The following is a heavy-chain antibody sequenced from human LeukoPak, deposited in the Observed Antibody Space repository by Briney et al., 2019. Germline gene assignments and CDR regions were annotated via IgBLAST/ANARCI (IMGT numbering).Heavy chain of an antibody. Sequence: PGGSLRLSCAASGFTFSSYAMHWVRQAPGKGLEWVAVISYDGSNKYYADSVKGRFTISRDNSKNTLYLQMNSLRAEDTAVYYCAKDGTCSSASCYRFDPWGQGTLVTVSS. V-gene: IGHV3-30-3*01. D-gene: IGHD2-2*01. CDR3: AKDGTCSSASCYRFDP. CDR1: GFTFSSYA. CDR2: ISYDGSNK. J-gene: IGHJ5*02.